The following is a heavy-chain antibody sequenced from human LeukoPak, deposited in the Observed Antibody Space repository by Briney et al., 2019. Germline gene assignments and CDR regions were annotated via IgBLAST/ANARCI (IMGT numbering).Heavy chain of an antibody. CDR1: GGSISSYY. J-gene: IGHJ4*02. CDR3: ARDIWFQQLVPYYFDY. V-gene: IGHV4-4*07. D-gene: IGHD6-13*01. CDR2: IYTSGST. Sequence: SETLSLTCTVSGGSISSYYWSWIRQPAGKGLEWIGRIYTSGSTNYNPSLESRVTISVDTSKNQFSLKLSSVTAADTAVYYCARDIWFQQLVPYYFDYWGQGTLVTVSS.